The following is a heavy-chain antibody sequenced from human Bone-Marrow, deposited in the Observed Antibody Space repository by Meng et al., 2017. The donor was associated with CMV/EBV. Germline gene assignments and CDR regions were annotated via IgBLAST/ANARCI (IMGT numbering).Heavy chain of an antibody. D-gene: IGHD3-3*01. J-gene: IGHJ5*02. CDR2: INHSGST. CDR3: ARRHYDFWSGYNGFDP. Sequence: GSLRLSCAVYGGSFSGYYWSWIRQPPGKGLEWIGEINHSGSTNYNPSLKSRVTISVDTSKNQFSLKLSSVTAADTAVYYCARRHYDFWSGYNGFDPWGQGTLVTASS. V-gene: IGHV4-34*01. CDR1: GGSFSGYY.